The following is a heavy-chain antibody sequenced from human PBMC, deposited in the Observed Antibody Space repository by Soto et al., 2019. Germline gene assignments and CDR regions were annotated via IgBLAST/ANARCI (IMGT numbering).Heavy chain of an antibody. Sequence: SETLSLTCTVSGGSISSGGYYWSWIRQHPGKGLEWIGYIYYSGSTYYNPSLKSRVTISVDTSKNQFSLKLSSVTAADTAVYYCARGPNYDFWSGYYHIHYYYMDVWGKGTTVTVSS. CDR3: ARGPNYDFWSGYYHIHYYYMDV. CDR1: GGSISSGGYY. D-gene: IGHD3-3*01. CDR2: IYYSGST. V-gene: IGHV4-31*03. J-gene: IGHJ6*03.